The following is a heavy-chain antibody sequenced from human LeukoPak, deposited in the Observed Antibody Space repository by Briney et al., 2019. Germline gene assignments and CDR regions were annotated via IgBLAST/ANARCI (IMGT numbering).Heavy chain of an antibody. J-gene: IGHJ3*02. CDR1: GFTFSSYE. CDR2: ISWNSGSI. V-gene: IGHV3-9*01. Sequence: GGSLRLSCAASGFTFSSYEMNWVRQAPGKGLEWVSGISWNSGSIGYADSVKGRFTISRDNAKNSLYLQMNSLRAEDTALYYCAKDMGSDTGHAFDIWGQGTMVTVSS. CDR3: AKDMGSDTGHAFDI. D-gene: IGHD3-10*01.